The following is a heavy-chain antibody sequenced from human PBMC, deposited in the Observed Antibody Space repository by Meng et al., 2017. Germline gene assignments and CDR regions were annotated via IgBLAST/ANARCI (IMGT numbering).Heavy chain of an antibody. V-gene: IGHV4-34*01. J-gene: IGHJ4*02. D-gene: IGHD4-11*01. CDR3: ARGPTTMAHDFDY. Sequence: QLHPQQWGAGLLQPSEPPPLTCAVYGGSFSGYYGSWIRHPPGKGLEWIGEINHSGSTNYNPSLKSRVTISVDTSQNNLSLKLSSVTAADSAVYYCARGPTTMAHDFDYWGQGTLVTVSS. CDR2: INHSGST. CDR1: GGSFSGYY.